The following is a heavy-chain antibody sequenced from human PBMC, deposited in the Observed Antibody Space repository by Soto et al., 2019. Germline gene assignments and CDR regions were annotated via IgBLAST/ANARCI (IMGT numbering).Heavy chain of an antibody. J-gene: IGHJ4*02. CDR3: ATDGVGDTVDY. D-gene: IGHD1-26*01. Sequence: EVPLVESGGGLVQPGGSLSRSCAASGFTFSSYAMSWVRQAPGKGLEWVSGMSGSGGSTYYADSGKGRFTITRDNSKNALYLQMNSLRAADLAVYYFATDGVGDTVDYWGQGDLVTVSA. CDR1: GFTFSSYA. CDR2: MSGSGGST. V-gene: IGHV3-23*04.